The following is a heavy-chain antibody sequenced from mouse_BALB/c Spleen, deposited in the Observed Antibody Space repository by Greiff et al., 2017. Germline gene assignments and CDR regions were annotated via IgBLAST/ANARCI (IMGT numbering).Heavy chain of an antibody. CDR3: AIYYYGSNWYFDV. CDR1: GFNIKDTY. Sequence: VQLKESGAELVKPGASVKLSCTASGFNIKDTYMHWVKQRPEQGLEWIGRIDPANGNTKYDPKFQGKATITADTSSNTAYLQLSSLTSEDTAVYYFAIYYYGSNWYFDVWGAGTTVTVSS. V-gene: IGHV14-3*02. CDR2: IDPANGNT. D-gene: IGHD1-1*01. J-gene: IGHJ1*01.